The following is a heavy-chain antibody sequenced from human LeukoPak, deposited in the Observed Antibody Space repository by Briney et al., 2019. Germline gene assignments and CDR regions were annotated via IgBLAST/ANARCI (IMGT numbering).Heavy chain of an antibody. V-gene: IGHV3-23*01. CDR2: ISGSGGST. CDR3: AKVSYDSSDYYYDY. Sequence: GGSLRLSCAASGFTFSSYAMSWVRQAPGKGLEWVSAISGSGGSTYYADSVKGRFTISRDNSKNTLYLQMNSLRAEDTAVYYCAKVSYDSSDYYYDYWGQGTLVTVSS. J-gene: IGHJ4*02. D-gene: IGHD3-22*01. CDR1: GFTFSSYA.